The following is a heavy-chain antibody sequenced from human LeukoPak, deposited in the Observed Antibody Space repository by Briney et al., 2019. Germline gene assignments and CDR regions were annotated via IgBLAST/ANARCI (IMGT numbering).Heavy chain of an antibody. Sequence: ASVKVSCKASGYTFTGYYMHWVRQAPGQGLEWMGWINPNSGGTNYAQKFQGWVTMTRDTSISTAYMELSRLRSDDTAVYYCARDPQQEFFGYYYGMDVWGQGTTVTVSS. CDR3: ARDPQQEFFGYYYGMDV. CDR2: INPNSGGT. J-gene: IGHJ6*02. V-gene: IGHV1-2*04. CDR1: GYTFTGYY. D-gene: IGHD3-10*01.